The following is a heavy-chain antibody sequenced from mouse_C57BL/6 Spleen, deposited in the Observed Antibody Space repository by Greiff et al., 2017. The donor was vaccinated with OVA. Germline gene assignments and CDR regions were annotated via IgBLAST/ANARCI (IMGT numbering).Heavy chain of an antibody. CDR1: GYTFTSYG. D-gene: IGHD1-1*01. CDR3: AKDGSSSNYDMDY. Sequence: VQLQESGAELARPGASVKLSCKASGYTFTSYGISWVKQRTGQGLEWIGEIYPRSGNTYYNETFKGKATLTADKSSSTAYMELRSLTSEDSAVYFCAKDGSSSNYDMDYWGQGTSVTVSS. J-gene: IGHJ4*01. CDR2: IYPRSGNT. V-gene: IGHV1-81*01.